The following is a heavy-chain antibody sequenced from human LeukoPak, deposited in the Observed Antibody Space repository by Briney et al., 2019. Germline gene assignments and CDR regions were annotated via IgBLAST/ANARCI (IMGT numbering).Heavy chain of an antibody. J-gene: IGHJ4*02. Sequence: SETLSLTCIVSGGSISSGGYYWSWIRQHPGKGLEWIGYIYYSGSTNYNPSLKSRVTISVDTSKNPFSLKLSSVTAADTAVYYCARAKDYGDYDTHFDYWGQGTLVTVSS. CDR3: ARAKDYGDYDTHFDY. V-gene: IGHV4-61*08. D-gene: IGHD4-17*01. CDR2: IYYSGST. CDR1: GGSISSGGYY.